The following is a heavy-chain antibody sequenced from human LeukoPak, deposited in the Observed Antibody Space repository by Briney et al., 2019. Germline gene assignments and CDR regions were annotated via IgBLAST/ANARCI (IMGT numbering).Heavy chain of an antibody. J-gene: IGHJ4*02. V-gene: IGHV4-31*03. Sequence: TLSLTCTVSGGSLSSGGYYWSWLRQHPGRGREWTRYIYYSGRTYYTPSLKSRVTISVDTSKNQLSLKLSSVTAADTAVYYCARGTTTVTNYYFDYWGQGTLVTVSS. CDR1: GGSLSSGGYY. CDR2: IYYSGRT. CDR3: ARGTTTVTNYYFDY. D-gene: IGHD4-17*01.